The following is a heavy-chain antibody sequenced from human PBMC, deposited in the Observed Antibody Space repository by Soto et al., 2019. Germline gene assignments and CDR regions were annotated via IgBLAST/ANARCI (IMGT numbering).Heavy chain of an antibody. V-gene: IGHV3-74*01. CDR1: GFTFSTYW. CDR3: VRDGPCITTSCYWNWFDP. J-gene: IGHJ5*02. D-gene: IGHD2-2*01. Sequence: EVQLVESGGGLVQPGGSLRLSCAASGFTFSTYWMHWIRQVPGKCLEWVSRINSDASHTYYADSVKGRFTISRDNAKNTLHLEMNSLRVEYTDVYYCVRDGPCITTSCYWNWFDPCGHGILLTGSS. CDR2: INSDASHT.